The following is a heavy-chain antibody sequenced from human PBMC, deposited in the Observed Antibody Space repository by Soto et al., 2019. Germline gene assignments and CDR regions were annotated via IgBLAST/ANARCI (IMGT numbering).Heavy chain of an antibody. CDR1: GFTFDDYA. Sequence: EVQLVESGGGLVQPGWSLRLSCAASGFTFDDYAMHWVRQAPGKGLEWVSGISWNSGSIGYADSVKGRFTISRDNAKNSLYLQMNSLRAEDTAFYYCATGIGAALYYYAMDVWGQGTTVTVSS. CDR3: ATGIGAALYYYAMDV. V-gene: IGHV3-9*01. D-gene: IGHD6-13*01. CDR2: ISWNSGSI. J-gene: IGHJ6*02.